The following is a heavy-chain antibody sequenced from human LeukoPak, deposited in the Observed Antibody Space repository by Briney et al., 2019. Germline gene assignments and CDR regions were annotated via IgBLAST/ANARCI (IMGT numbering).Heavy chain of an antibody. CDR3: VRDRAWYHFDL. Sequence: PEGSLRLSRAASGFTFSSYWMTWIRQAPGKGLEWVAHIKEDATESRSVDSVKGRFTISRDNTKNSLFLQLNSLRAEDTAVYYCVRDRAWYHFDLWGQGTLVTVSS. CDR1: GFTFSSYW. J-gene: IGHJ4*02. D-gene: IGHD6-13*01. V-gene: IGHV3-7*01. CDR2: IKEDATES.